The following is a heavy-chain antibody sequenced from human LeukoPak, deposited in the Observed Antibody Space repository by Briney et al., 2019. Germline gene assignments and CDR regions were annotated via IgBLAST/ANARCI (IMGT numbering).Heavy chain of an antibody. V-gene: IGHV3-23*01. CDR2: INYSGSTT. Sequence: GGSLRLSCAASGFTLSSYAMSWVRQAPGEGLECVSTINYSGSTTYYADSVKGRFTISRDNSKNTLYLQMRSLRPEDTAVYYCAKDRVTSGWYVYDHWGQGTQVTVSS. CDR3: AKDRVTSGWYVYDH. CDR1: GFTLSSYA. J-gene: IGHJ4*02. D-gene: IGHD6-19*01.